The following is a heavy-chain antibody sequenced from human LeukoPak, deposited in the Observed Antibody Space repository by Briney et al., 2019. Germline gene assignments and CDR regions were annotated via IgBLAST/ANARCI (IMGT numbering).Heavy chain of an antibody. J-gene: IGHJ5*02. Sequence: SETLSLTCAVYGGSFSGYYWSWIRQPPGKGLEWIGEINHSGSTNYNPSLKSRVTISVDTSKNQFSLKLSSVTAADTAVYYCARRPRKPIVVAPAAMRARNNWFDPWGQGTLVTVSS. V-gene: IGHV4-34*01. CDR3: ARRPRKPIVVAPAAMRARNNWFDP. D-gene: IGHD2-2*01. CDR2: INHSGST. CDR1: GGSFSGYY.